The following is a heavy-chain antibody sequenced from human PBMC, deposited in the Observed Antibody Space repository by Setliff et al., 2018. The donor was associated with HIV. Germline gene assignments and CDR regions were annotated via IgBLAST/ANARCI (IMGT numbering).Heavy chain of an antibody. J-gene: IGHJ4*02. V-gene: IGHV3-73*01. CDR3: TRHSTDPWSLLDY. CDR2: IRSKGYGSAT. CDR1: GLIFNDHF. Sequence: GGSLRLSCAASGLIFNDHFMDWVRQAPGKGLEWVGRIRSKGYGSATAYAASVKGRFTIPRDDSKNTAYLQMDSLKTEDTAVYYCTRHSTDPWSLLDYWGQGTLVTVSS. D-gene: IGHD1-1*01.